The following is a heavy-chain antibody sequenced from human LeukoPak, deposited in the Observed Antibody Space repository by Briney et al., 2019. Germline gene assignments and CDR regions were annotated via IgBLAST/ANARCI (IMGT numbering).Heavy chain of an antibody. CDR3: ARDRTTPAEIS. Sequence: GGSLRLSCAASGFTFSSYAMHWVRQAPGKGLEWVAVISYDGSNKYYADSVKGRFTISRDNSKNTLYLQMNSLRAEDTAVYYCARDRTTPAEISWGQGTLVTVSS. V-gene: IGHV3-30-3*01. CDR2: ISYDGSNK. D-gene: IGHD5-24*01. J-gene: IGHJ4*02. CDR1: GFTFSSYA.